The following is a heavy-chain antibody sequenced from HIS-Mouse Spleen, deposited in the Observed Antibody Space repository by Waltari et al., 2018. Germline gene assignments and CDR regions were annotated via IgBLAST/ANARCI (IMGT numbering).Heavy chain of an antibody. CDR1: GYSISSGYY. D-gene: IGHD2-8*01. Sequence: QVQLQESGPGLVKPSETLSLTCTVSGYSISSGYYWGWIRQPPGKGLEWIGSIYHSGGTYYNPSLKSRVTISVDTSKNQFSLKLSSVTAADTAVYYCARGRMVYATSWFDPWGQGTLVTVSS. CDR2: IYHSGGT. V-gene: IGHV4-38-2*02. J-gene: IGHJ5*02. CDR3: ARGRMVYATSWFDP.